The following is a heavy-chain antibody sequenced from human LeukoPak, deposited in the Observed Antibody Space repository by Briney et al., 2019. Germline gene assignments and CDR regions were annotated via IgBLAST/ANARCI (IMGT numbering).Heavy chain of an antibody. CDR2: IIPIVGTA. D-gene: IGHD3-16*02. J-gene: IGHJ3*02. CDR3: ARYLVIRGDAFDI. CDR1: GGTFSNYT. Sequence: GASVKVSCKASGGTFSNYTINWVRQAPGQRLEWMGRIIPIVGTANCAQNFQGRVTITADKSTSTAYMELSSLRSEGTAVFYCARYLVIRGDAFDIWGQGTMVTVSS. V-gene: IGHV1-69*08.